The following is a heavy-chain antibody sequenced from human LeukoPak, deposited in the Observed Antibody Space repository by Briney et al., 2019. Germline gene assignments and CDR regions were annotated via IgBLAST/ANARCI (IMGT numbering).Heavy chain of an antibody. Sequence: PGGSLRLSCAASGFTFTTYWMSWIRQAPGKGLEWVANIKQDGSEKYYMDFVKGRFTTSRDNAKNSLYLQMSNLIAEDTAVYYCARVAAAVPDQWGQGTLVTVAS. CDR1: GFTFTTYW. V-gene: IGHV3-7*04. CDR3: ARVAAAVPDQ. J-gene: IGHJ5*02. D-gene: IGHD6-13*01. CDR2: IKQDGSEK.